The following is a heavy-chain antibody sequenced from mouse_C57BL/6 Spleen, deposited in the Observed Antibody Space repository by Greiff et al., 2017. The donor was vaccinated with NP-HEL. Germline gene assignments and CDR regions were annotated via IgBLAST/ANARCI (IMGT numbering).Heavy chain of an antibody. J-gene: IGHJ2*01. V-gene: IGHV1-55*01. D-gene: IGHD2-2*01. Sequence: VQLQQSGAELVKPGASVKMSCKASGYTFTSYWITWVKQRPGQGLEWIGDIYPGSGSTNYNEKFKSKATLTVDTSSSTAYMQLSSLTSEDSAVYYCASRIYYGYDDVSFDYWGQGTTLTVSS. CDR1: GYTFTSYW. CDR3: ASRIYYGYDDVSFDY. CDR2: IYPGSGST.